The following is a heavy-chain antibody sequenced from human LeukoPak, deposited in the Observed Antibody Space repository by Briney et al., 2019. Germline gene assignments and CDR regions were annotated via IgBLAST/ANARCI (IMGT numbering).Heavy chain of an antibody. V-gene: IGHV1-69*05. J-gene: IGHJ3*02. CDR3: ARVSEKGYYYDSSGNPTRAFDI. CDR2: IIPIFGTA. Sequence: SVKVACKASGGTFSSYTISWVRQAPGQGLEWMGGIIPIFGTANYAQKFQGRVTITTDESTSTAYMELSSLRSEDTAVYYCARVSEKGYYYDSSGNPTRAFDIWGQGTMVTVSS. D-gene: IGHD3-22*01. CDR1: GGTFSSYT.